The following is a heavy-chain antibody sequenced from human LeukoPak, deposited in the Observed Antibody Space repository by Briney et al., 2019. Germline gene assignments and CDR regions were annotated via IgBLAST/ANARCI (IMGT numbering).Heavy chain of an antibody. CDR2: IYHSGST. CDR1: GYSISSGYY. Sequence: SETLSLTCTVSGYSISSGYYWGWIRQPPGKGLEWIGSIYHSGSTYYNPSLKSRVTISVDTSKNQFSLKLSSVTAADTAVYYCARIHYYYYMDVWGKGTTVIVSS. J-gene: IGHJ6*03. CDR3: ARIHYYYYMDV. V-gene: IGHV4-38-2*02.